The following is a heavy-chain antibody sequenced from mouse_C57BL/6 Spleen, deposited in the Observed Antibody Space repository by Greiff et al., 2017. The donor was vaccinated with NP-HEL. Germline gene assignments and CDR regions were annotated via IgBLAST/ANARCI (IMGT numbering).Heavy chain of an antibody. CDR1: GYTFTSYW. CDR3: AVSITTVVVHFDY. J-gene: IGHJ2*01. Sequence: QVQLKQPGAELVKPGASVKVSCKASGYTFTSYWMHWVKQRPGQGLEWIGRIHPSDSDTNYNQKFKGKATLTVDKSSSTAYMQLSSLTSEDSAVYYCAVSITTVVVHFDYWGQGTTLTVSS. CDR2: IHPSDSDT. D-gene: IGHD1-1*01. V-gene: IGHV1-74*01.